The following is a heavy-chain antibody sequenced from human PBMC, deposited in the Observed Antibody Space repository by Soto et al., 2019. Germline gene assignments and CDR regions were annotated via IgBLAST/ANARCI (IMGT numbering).Heavy chain of an antibody. CDR2: ISGSGSST. CDR1: GLTFSSYA. Sequence: GVSLRLSCAASGLTFSSYAMSWVRQAPGKGLEWVSAISGSGSSTYYADSVKGRFTISRDNSKNTLYLQMNSLRAEDTAVYFCAKDRSGDTGGRVRFDPWGQGTLVTVSS. J-gene: IGHJ5*02. D-gene: IGHD2-21*02. CDR3: AKDRSGDTGGRVRFDP. V-gene: IGHV3-23*01.